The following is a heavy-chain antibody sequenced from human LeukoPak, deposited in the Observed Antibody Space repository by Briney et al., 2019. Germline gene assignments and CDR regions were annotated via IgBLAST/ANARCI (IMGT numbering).Heavy chain of an antibody. Sequence: PSETLSLTCTVSGGSISSYYWSWIRQPPGKGLEWIGYIYYTGSTNYNPSLKSRVTMSVDTSQNQFSLKLSSVTAADTAVYHCARVSVSGYGYYYFDYWGQGTLVTVSS. V-gene: IGHV4-59*01. J-gene: IGHJ4*02. CDR1: GGSISSYY. CDR2: IYYTGST. D-gene: IGHD5-12*01. CDR3: ARVSVSGYGYYYFDY.